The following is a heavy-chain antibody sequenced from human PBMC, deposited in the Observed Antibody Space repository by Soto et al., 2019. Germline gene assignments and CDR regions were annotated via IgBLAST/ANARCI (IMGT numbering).Heavy chain of an antibody. CDR3: AREGEMPYYYYGLDV. Sequence: QVQLVQSGPEVRKPGASVKVSCKASGYTFTTYGISWVRQAPGQGLEWMGWISGYNGHTKYVQKFQSRVTMTTDTSTSTVYMDLRSLRSDDTAVYYCAREGEMPYYYYGLDVWGQGTTVTVSS. V-gene: IGHV1-18*01. CDR2: ISGYNGHT. D-gene: IGHD3-16*01. J-gene: IGHJ6*02. CDR1: GYTFTTYG.